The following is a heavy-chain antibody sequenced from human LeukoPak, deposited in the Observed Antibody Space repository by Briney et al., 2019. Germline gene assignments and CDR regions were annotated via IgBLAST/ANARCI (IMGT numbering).Heavy chain of an antibody. J-gene: IGHJ4*02. V-gene: IGHV4-59*01. Sequence: SETLSLTCTVSGGSISSYYWSWIRQPPGKGLEWIWYIYYSGSTNYNPSLKSRVTISVDTSKNQFSLKLSSVTAADTAVYYFARTDFWSGYYWDWGQGTLVTVSS. CDR1: GGSISSYY. D-gene: IGHD3-3*01. CDR3: ARTDFWSGYYWD. CDR2: IYYSGST.